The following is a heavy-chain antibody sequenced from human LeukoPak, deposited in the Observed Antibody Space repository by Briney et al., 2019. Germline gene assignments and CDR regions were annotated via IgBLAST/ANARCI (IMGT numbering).Heavy chain of an antibody. CDR3: AELGITMIGGV. V-gene: IGHV3-48*01. J-gene: IGHJ6*04. D-gene: IGHD3-10*02. Sequence: GSLRLSCAASGFTFGSYSMNWVRQAPGKGLEWVSYISSSSSTIYYADSVKGRFTISRDNAKNSLYLQMNSLRAEDTAVYYCAELGITMIGGVWGKGTTVTISS. CDR2: ISSSSSTI. CDR1: GFTFGSYS.